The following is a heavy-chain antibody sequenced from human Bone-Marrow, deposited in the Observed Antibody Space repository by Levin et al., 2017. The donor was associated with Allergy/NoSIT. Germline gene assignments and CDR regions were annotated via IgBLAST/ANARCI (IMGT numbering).Heavy chain of an antibody. CDR3: SRVPYCDSSSCYGGLDP. CDR2: LRSKAYGGTT. J-gene: IGHJ5*02. D-gene: IGHD2-2*01. CDR1: GFNFDDYA. V-gene: IGHV3-49*03. Sequence: GESLKISCKADGFNFDDYAMSWLRQAPGQGLEWVGFLRSKAYGGTTEYAASVKGRFSISTDDSKTIAYLQLDSLKTEDTALYYCSRVPYCDSSSCYGGLDPWGQGTLVSVS.